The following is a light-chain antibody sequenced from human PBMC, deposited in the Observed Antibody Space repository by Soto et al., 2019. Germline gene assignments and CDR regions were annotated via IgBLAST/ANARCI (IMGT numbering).Light chain of an antibody. CDR1: QNINNY. Sequence: IQRTQSPSSLSASVGAICTITFQASQNINNYLNWYQHKPGKGPTLLIHATSNLQIGVPSRFSGSGSGTEFTLTISSLEPEDFGTYYCQQSYKMPAFGQGTRLEIK. V-gene: IGKV1-39*01. CDR3: QQSYKMPA. J-gene: IGKJ5*01. CDR2: ATS.